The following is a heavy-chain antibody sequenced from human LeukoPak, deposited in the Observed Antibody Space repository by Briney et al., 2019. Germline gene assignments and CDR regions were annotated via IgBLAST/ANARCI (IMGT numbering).Heavy chain of an antibody. V-gene: IGHV1-18*04. CDR1: GYTFTGYY. J-gene: IGHJ4*02. Sequence: ASVTVSCKAAGYTFTGYYIHWVRQAPGLGLEWMGWTSYNGNTNYAQKFQDRVTMTTETSTTTAYMELRSPESDATAVYYCARHSGSGWQALDYWGQGTLVTVSS. D-gene: IGHD6-19*01. CDR3: ARHSGSGWQALDY. CDR2: TSYNGNT.